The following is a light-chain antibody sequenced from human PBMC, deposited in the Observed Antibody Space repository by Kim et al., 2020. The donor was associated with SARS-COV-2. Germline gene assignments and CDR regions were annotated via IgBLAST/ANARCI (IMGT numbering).Light chain of an antibody. J-gene: IGLJ3*02. Sequence: QSVLTQTASVSGAPGQRVIISCAGNSSNIGAGYQIYWYQHFPGTAPRLLIYGNINRPSGVPDRFSGSKSVTSGSLAITGLQAEDEADYCCQSYDSSLSAAVFGGGTQLTVL. CDR2: GNI. V-gene: IGLV1-40*01. CDR3: QSYDSSLSAAV. CDR1: SSNIGAGYQ.